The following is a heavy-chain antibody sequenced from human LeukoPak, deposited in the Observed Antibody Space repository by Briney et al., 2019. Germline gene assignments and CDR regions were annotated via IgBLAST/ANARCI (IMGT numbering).Heavy chain of an antibody. CDR3: GRDSTSMIPSAPGI. Sequence: ASVKVSCKASGFTFTSFGFSWVRQAPGQGLEWMGWISAYNGNTNYAQNLQGRVIMTTDTSTSTAYMELRSLRSDDTAVYYCGRDSTSMIPSAPGIWGQGTKVTVSS. D-gene: IGHD3-22*01. CDR1: GFTFTSFG. J-gene: IGHJ3*02. V-gene: IGHV1-18*01. CDR2: ISAYNGNT.